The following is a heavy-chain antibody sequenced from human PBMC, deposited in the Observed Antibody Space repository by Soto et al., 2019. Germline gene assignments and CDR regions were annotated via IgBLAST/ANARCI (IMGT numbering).Heavy chain of an antibody. Sequence: GGSLRLSCAASGFTFSSYAMSWVRQPPGKGLEWVSAISGSGGSTYYADTVKGRFTIYRDNSKNPLYLQMNSRRAEDTYVYYCEKGGWSGYRPAAFDYWGQGTLVTVSS. J-gene: IGHJ4*02. CDR3: EKGGWSGYRPAAFDY. D-gene: IGHD3-3*01. CDR2: ISGSGGST. CDR1: GFTFSSYA. V-gene: IGHV3-23*01.